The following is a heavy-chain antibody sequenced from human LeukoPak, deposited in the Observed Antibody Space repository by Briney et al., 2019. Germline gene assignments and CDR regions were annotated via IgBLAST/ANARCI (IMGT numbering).Heavy chain of an antibody. CDR2: IYYSGST. J-gene: IGHJ4*02. Sequence: SETLSLTCTVSGGSISSYYWSWIRQPPGKGLEWIGYIYYSGSTNYNPSLKSRVTISVDTSKNQFSLKLSSVTAADTAVYYCARSRGATPFDYWGQGTLVTVSS. CDR1: GGSISSYY. V-gene: IGHV4-59*08. CDR3: ARSRGATPFDY. D-gene: IGHD1-26*01.